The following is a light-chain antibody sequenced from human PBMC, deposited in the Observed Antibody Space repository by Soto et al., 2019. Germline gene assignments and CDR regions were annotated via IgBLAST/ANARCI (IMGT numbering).Light chain of an antibody. V-gene: IGKV3-20*01. CDR2: GAS. J-gene: IGKJ4*01. CDR1: QSVSSSY. Sequence: EIVLTQSPGTLSLSPGERATLSCRASQSVSSSYLAWYQQKPGQAPRLLIYGASSRATGIPDRFSGSVSGTDFPLTISRLEPEDFAVYYCQQYGSSPLTLGGGTKVELK. CDR3: QQYGSSPLT.